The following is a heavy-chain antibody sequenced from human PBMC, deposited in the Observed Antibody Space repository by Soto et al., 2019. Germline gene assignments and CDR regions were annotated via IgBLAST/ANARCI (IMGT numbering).Heavy chain of an antibody. V-gene: IGHV3-30-3*01. CDR3: AREVLWSRYFDY. Sequence: QVQLVESGGGVVQPGRSLRLSCAASGFIFSNYVMYWVRQAPGKGLEWVAFMSYDGTTQYYADSVKGRFTISRDNSKNTLYLQMNSLRPEDTGVYYCAREVLWSRYFDYWGQGTLVTVSS. D-gene: IGHD3-10*01. CDR1: GFIFSNYV. J-gene: IGHJ4*02. CDR2: MSYDGTTQ.